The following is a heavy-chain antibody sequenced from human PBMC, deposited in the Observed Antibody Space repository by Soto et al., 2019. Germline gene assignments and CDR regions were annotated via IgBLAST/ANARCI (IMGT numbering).Heavy chain of an antibody. V-gene: IGHV5-10-1*01. CDR3: ARGAKVGDYYYYYGMDV. CDR2: IDPSDSYT. CDR1: GYSFTSYW. Sequence: GESLKISCKGSGYSFTSYWISWVRQMPGKGLEWMGRIDPSDSYTNYSPSFQGHVTISADKSISTAYLQWSSLKASDTAMYYCARGAKVGDYYYYYGMDVWGQGTTVTVSS. J-gene: IGHJ6*02.